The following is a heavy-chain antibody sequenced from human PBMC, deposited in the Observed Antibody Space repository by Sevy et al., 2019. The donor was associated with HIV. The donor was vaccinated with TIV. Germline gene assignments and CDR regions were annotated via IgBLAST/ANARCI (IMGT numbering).Heavy chain of an antibody. V-gene: IGHV3-30*03. CDR1: GFTFSSYG. CDR2: ISYDGSNK. Sequence: GGSLRLSCAASGFTFSSYGMHWVRQAPGKGLEWVAVISYDGSNKYYADSVKGRFTISRDNSKNTLYLQLNSLGAEDTAVYYCYYDFWSGYYTRGEYFDYWGQGTLVTVSS. D-gene: IGHD3-3*01. CDR3: YYDFWSGYYTRGEYFDY. J-gene: IGHJ4*02.